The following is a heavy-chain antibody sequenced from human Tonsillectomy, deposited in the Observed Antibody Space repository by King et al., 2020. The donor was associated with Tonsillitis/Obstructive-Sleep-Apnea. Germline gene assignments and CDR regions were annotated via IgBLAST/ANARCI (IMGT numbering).Heavy chain of an antibody. CDR1: GYSFTSHW. Sequence: VQLVESGAEVKKPGASLKLSCKGSGYSFTSHWIGWVRQMPGKGLEWMGIIYPGDSDTRYSPSFQGQVTISADKSISTAYLQWSSLKASDTAMYYGARHAARIVGAPPDYWGQGTLVTVSS. CDR3: ARHAARIVGAPPDY. CDR2: IYPGDSDT. V-gene: IGHV5-51*01. J-gene: IGHJ4*02. D-gene: IGHD1-26*01.